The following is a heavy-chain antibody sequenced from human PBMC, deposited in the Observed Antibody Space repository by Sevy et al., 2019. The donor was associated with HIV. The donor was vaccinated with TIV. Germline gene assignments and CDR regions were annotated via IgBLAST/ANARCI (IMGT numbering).Heavy chain of an antibody. V-gene: IGHV3-66*02. J-gene: IGHJ4*02. CDR3: VSLFLSYRSGWSYFDY. D-gene: IGHD6-19*01. CDR2: IFSSGST. CDR1: GFTVNDKY. Sequence: GGSLRLSCAISGFTVNDKYIIWVRQAPGKGLEWVSVIFSSGSTYYADSAKGRFTISRDNSKNTVDLQMNSVRAEDTAFYYCVSLFLSYRSGWSYFDYWGQGTLVTVSS.